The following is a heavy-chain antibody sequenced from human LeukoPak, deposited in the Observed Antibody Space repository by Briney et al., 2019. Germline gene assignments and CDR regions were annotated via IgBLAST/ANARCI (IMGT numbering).Heavy chain of an antibody. J-gene: IGHJ6*03. D-gene: IGHD5-12*01. CDR3: ARHLGPWHYYYYYYMDV. CDR2: INPSGGST. CDR1: GYTFTSYY. V-gene: IGHV1-46*01. Sequence: ASVKVSCKASGYTFTSYYMHWVRQAPGQGLQWMGIINPSGGSTSYAQKFQGRVTMTRDTSTSTVYMELSSLRSEDTAVYYCARHLGPWHYYYYYYMDVWGKGTTVTVSS.